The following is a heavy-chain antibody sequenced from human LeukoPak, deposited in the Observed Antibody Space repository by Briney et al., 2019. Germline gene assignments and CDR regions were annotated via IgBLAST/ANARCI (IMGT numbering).Heavy chain of an antibody. Sequence: GGSLRLSCAASGFTFSNYGMHWVRQAPGKGLEWVAVIWYDGSNKYYADSVKGRFTISRDNSKNALYLQMNGLRAEDTAVYYCGIRDTSAYYVFWGQGTLVTVSS. CDR1: GFTFSNYG. D-gene: IGHD3-22*01. J-gene: IGHJ4*02. V-gene: IGHV3-33*01. CDR3: GIRDTSAYYVF. CDR2: IWYDGSNK.